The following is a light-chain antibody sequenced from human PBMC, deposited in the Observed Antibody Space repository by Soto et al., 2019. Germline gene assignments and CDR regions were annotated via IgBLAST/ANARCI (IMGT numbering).Light chain of an antibody. CDR1: QSVSSN. CDR3: QQYNNWPPDLT. CDR2: GAS. J-gene: IGKJ4*01. Sequence: EILMTQSPATLSVSPGERATLSCRASQSVSSNLAWYQQKPGQAPRLLIYGASTRATGIPARFSGSGSGTEFTLTISSLQSEDFAVYYCQQYNNWPPDLTFGGGTKVDI. V-gene: IGKV3-15*01.